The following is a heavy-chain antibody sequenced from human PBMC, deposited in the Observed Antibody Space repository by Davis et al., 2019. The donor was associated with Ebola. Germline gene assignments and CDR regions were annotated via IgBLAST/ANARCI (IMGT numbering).Heavy chain of an antibody. CDR3: ARHLGYGGDSVPFNF. V-gene: IGHV3-33*08. J-gene: IGHJ3*01. CDR2: IWFDGSNE. D-gene: IGHD4-23*01. CDR1: GFTFSSYA. Sequence: GESLKISCLASGFTFSSYAMHWVRQAPGKGLEWVASIWFDGSNEDYADSVKGRFTISRDNPKNTLYLEMNSLRVDDTAVYHCARHLGYGGDSVPFNFWGQGTMVTVSS.